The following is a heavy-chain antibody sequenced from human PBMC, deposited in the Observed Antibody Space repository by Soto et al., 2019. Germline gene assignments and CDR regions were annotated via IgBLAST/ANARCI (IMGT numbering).Heavy chain of an antibody. Sequence: GASVKVSCKASGYTFTSYAMHWVRQAPGQRLEWMGWINAGNGNTKYSQKLQGRVTMTTDTSTSTAYMKLRSLRADDTAVYYCARDATNYDFWSGYLGQMVGWFDPWGQGTLVTVSS. CDR1: GYTFTSYA. V-gene: IGHV1-3*01. J-gene: IGHJ5*02. CDR3: ARDATNYDFWSGYLGQMVGWFDP. D-gene: IGHD3-3*01. CDR2: INAGNGNT.